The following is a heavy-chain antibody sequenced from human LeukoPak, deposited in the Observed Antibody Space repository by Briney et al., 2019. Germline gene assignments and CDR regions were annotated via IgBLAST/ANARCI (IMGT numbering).Heavy chain of an antibody. CDR2: IKEDGREK. CDR3: ARPRVRGVKDPFNC. CDR1: GFTFRGDG. V-gene: IGHV3-7*01. J-gene: IGHJ4*02. D-gene: IGHD3-10*01. Sequence: VCLRLSCAASGFTFRGDGRSWAGPAPGKGLEWVGSIKEDGREKYYRDSVKGRFTISRDNAKNSLFLQMNNLSVEDTAVYYCARPRVRGVKDPFNCWGQAVLVTVPS.